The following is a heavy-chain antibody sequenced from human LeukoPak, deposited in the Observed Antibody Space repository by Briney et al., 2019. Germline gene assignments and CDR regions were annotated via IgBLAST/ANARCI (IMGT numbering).Heavy chain of an antibody. Sequence: GGSLRPSCAASGFTFSDYYMSWIRQAPGKGLEWVSYISSSSSYTNYADSVKGRFTISRDNAKNSLYLQMNSLRAEDTAVYYCARDGAVAGTLDYWGQGTLVTVSS. J-gene: IGHJ4*02. CDR3: ARDGAVAGTLDY. V-gene: IGHV3-11*06. D-gene: IGHD6-19*01. CDR1: GFTFSDYY. CDR2: ISSSSSYT.